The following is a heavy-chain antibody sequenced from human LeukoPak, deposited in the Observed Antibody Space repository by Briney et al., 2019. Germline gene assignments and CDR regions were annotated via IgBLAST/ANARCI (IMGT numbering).Heavy chain of an antibody. CDR1: GYTFTGYY. CDR2: INPNSGGT. J-gene: IGHJ5*02. V-gene: IGHV1-2*02. Sequence: ASVKVSCKASGYTFTGYYMHWVRQAPGQGLEWMGWINPNSGGTNYAQKFQGRVTMTRDTSISTAYMEQSRLRSDDTAVYYCARDRRAEKYGSGSFDPWGQGTLVTVSS. CDR3: ARDRRAEKYGSGSFDP. D-gene: IGHD3-10*01.